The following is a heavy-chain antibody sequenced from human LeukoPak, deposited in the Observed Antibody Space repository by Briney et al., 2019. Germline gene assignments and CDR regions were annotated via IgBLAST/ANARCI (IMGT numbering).Heavy chain of an antibody. V-gene: IGHV4-34*01. J-gene: IGHJ6*02. CDR3: ASLLTQWPIVNYYYGMDV. CDR1: GGSFSGYY. CDR2: INHSGST. Sequence: SETLSLTCAVYGGSFSGYYWSWIRQPPGKGLEWIGEINHSGSTNYNPSLKSRVTISVDTSKNQFSLKLSSVTAADTAVYYCASLLTQWPIVNYYYGMDVWGQGTTVTVSS. D-gene: IGHD6-19*01.